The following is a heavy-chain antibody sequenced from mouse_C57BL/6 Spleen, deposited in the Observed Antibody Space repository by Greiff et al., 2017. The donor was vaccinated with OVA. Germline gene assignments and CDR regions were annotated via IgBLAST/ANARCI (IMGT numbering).Heavy chain of an antibody. CDR1: GYTFTSYW. J-gene: IGHJ3*01. Sequence: QVQLQQPGAELVMPGASVKLSCKASGYTFTSYWMHWVKQRPGHGLEWIGEIDPSDSYTNYNQKFKGKSTLTVDKSSSTAYMQLSSLTSEDSAVYYCAREEAFAYWGQGTLVTVSA. CDR2: IDPSDSYT. V-gene: IGHV1-69*01. CDR3: AREEAFAY.